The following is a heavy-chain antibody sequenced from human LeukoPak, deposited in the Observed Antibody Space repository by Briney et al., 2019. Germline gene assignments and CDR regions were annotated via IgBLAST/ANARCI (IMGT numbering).Heavy chain of an antibody. CDR3: ARSEIGTAAMLTHFDY. V-gene: IGHV1-46*01. D-gene: IGHD2-2*01. Sequence: ASGKVSCKASGYTFTSYYMHWVRQAPGQGLEWMGIINPSGGSTSYAQKFQGRVTMTRDTSTSTVYMELSSLRSEDTAVYYCARSEIGTAAMLTHFDYWGQGTLVTVSS. CDR2: INPSGGST. CDR1: GYTFTSYY. J-gene: IGHJ4*02.